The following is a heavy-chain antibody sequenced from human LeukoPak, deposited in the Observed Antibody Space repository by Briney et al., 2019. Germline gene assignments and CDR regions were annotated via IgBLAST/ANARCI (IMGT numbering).Heavy chain of an antibody. J-gene: IGHJ4*02. CDR3: ARIHRYCSGGACYVLDN. D-gene: IGHD2-15*01. Sequence: SETLSLTCVVSGGSVSGYYWGWIRQPPGRGLEWIGYVYYGGSTNYNPSFKSRITISVDTSRNQFSLQLSSVTAADTAVYYCARIHRYCSGGACYVLDNWGQGTLVAVSS. V-gene: IGHV4-59*02. CDR1: GGSVSGYY. CDR2: VYYGGST.